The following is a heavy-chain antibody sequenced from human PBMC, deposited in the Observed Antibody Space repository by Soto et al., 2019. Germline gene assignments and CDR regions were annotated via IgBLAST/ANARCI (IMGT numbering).Heavy chain of an antibody. CDR2: IFSSDPNT. V-gene: IGHV5-51*01. D-gene: IGHD6-13*01. CDR1: GYSFSTYS. CDR3: ATWRSSSWFDY. J-gene: IGHJ4*02. Sequence: PGESLKISCKGSGYSFSTYSIGWVRQMPGKGLEWMGNIFSSDPNTRYSPSFQGQVTISADKSISTAYLQWSSLKASGTAMYYCATWRSSSWFDYWGQGTLVTVSS.